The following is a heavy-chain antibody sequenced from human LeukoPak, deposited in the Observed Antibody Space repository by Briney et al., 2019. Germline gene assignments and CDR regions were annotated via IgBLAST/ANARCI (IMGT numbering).Heavy chain of an antibody. CDR1: GFTFSNAW. V-gene: IGHV3-23*01. D-gene: IGHD3-10*01. CDR2: ISGSGGST. J-gene: IGHJ4*02. Sequence: PGGSLRLSCAASGFTFSNAWMSWVRQAPGKGLEWVSAISGSGGSTYYADSVKGRFTISRDNSKNTLYLQMNSLRAEDTAVYYCAKDSHYGSGSYYNGGQGTLVTVSS. CDR3: AKDSHYGSGSYYN.